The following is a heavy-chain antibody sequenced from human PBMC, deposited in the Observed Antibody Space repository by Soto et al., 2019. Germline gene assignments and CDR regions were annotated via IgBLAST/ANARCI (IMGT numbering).Heavy chain of an antibody. CDR1: GGTFSSYA. Sequence: QVQLVQSGAEVKKPGSSVKVSCKAFGGTFSSYAISWVRQAPGQELEWMGEIIPTFGTANYAQKFKGKVTITADESTSTAYMELSSLRSEDTAVYYCASGDIVVVSAAPTHFDYWGQGTLVTVSS. V-gene: IGHV1-69*01. J-gene: IGHJ4*02. CDR3: ASGDIVVVSAAPTHFDY. D-gene: IGHD2-2*01. CDR2: IIPTFGTA.